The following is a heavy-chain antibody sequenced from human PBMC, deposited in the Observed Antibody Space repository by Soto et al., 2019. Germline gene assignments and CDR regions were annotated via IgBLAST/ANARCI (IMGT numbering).Heavy chain of an antibody. J-gene: IGHJ4*02. CDR1: GFTFDDYA. Sequence: EVQLVESGGGLVQPGRSLRLSCAASGFTFDDYAMHWVRQAPGKGLEWVSGISWNSGSIGYADSVKDRFTISRDNAKNSLYLQMNSLRAEDTALYYCAKDMSTDRATDRSKTAMVTRDTYYFDYWGQGTLVTVSS. CDR2: ISWNSGSI. D-gene: IGHD5-18*01. V-gene: IGHV3-9*01. CDR3: AKDMSTDRATDRSKTAMVTRDTYYFDY.